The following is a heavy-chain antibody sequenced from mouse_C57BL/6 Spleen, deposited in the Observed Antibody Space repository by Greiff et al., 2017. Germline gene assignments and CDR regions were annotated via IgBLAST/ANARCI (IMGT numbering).Heavy chain of an antibody. CDR2: IYPGSGST. CDR3: AREYYYGSSEFAY. D-gene: IGHD1-1*01. Sequence: VQLQQPGAELVKPGASVKMSCKASGYTFTSYWITWVKQRPGQGLEWLGDIYPGSGSTNYNEKFKSKATLTVDTSSSTAYMQLSSLTAEDAAVYYCAREYYYGSSEFAYWGQGTLVTVSA. CDR1: GYTFTSYW. V-gene: IGHV1-55*01. J-gene: IGHJ3*01.